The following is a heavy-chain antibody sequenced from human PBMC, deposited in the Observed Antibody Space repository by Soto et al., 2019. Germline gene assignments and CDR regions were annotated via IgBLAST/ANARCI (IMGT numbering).Heavy chain of an antibody. CDR3: AKGKDWNYYYGMDV. V-gene: IGHV3-23*01. J-gene: IGHJ6*02. CDR2: ISGSGGST. Sequence: GGSLRLSCAAFGFTFSSYAMSWVRQAPGKGLEWVSAISGSGGSTYYADSVKGRFTISRDNSKNTLYLQMNSLRAEDTAVYYCAKGKDWNYYYGMDVWGQGTTVTVSS. CDR1: GFTFSSYA. D-gene: IGHD1-1*01.